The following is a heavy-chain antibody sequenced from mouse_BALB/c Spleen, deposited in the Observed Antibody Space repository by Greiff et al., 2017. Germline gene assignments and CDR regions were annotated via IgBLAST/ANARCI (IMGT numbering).Heavy chain of an antibody. CDR1: GFAFSSYD. CDR2: ISSGGGST. CDR3: ARHGTEAMDY. Sequence: EVMLVESGGGLVKPGGSLKLSCAASGFAFSSYDMSWVRQTPEKRLEWVAYISSGGGSTYYPDTVKGRFTISRDNAKNTLYLQMSSLKSEDTAMYYCARHGTEAMDYWGQGTSVTVSS. D-gene: IGHD4-1*01. J-gene: IGHJ4*01. V-gene: IGHV5-12-1*01.